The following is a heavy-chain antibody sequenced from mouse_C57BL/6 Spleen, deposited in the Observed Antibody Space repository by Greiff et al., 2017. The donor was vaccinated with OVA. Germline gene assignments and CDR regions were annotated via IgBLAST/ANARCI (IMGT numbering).Heavy chain of an antibody. V-gene: IGHV1-53*01. D-gene: IGHD2-2*01. Sequence: QVQLQQPGTELVKPGASVKLSCKASGYTFTSYWMHWVKQRPGQGLEWIGNINPSNGGTNYNEKFKSKATLTVDKSSSTAYMQLSSLTSEDSAVYYCARARGSTMVTEGWFAYWGQGTLVTVSA. CDR2: INPSNGGT. J-gene: IGHJ3*01. CDR3: ARARGSTMVTEGWFAY. CDR1: GYTFTSYW.